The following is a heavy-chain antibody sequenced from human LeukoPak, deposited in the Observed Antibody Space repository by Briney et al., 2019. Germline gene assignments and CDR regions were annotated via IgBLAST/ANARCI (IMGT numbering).Heavy chain of an antibody. CDR1: GFTFSSSA. CDR2: ISNNGSYT. V-gene: IGHV3-23*01. CDR3: AKQLGYCSDGSCYFPY. J-gene: IGHJ4*02. D-gene: IGHD2-15*01. Sequence: PGGSLRLSCAASGFTFSSSAMSWVRQAPGKGLECVSAISNNGSYTYYADSVQGRFTISRDNSKSTLCLQMNSLRAEDTAVYYCAKQLGYCSDGSCYFPYWGQGTLVTVSS.